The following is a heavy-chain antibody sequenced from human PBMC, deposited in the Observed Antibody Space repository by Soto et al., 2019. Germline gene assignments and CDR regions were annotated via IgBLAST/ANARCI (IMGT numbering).Heavy chain of an antibody. V-gene: IGHV4-30-4*08. D-gene: IGHD3-9*01. CDR1: GGSITSDDYS. CDR2: IYYSGST. CDR3: ARDHYVYDILTGYGYYYGMDV. J-gene: IGHJ6*02. Sequence: SETLSLTCTVSGGSITSDDYSWSWIRQPPGKGLEWIGYIYYSGSTYYNPSLKSRVTISVDTSKNQFSLKLSSVTAADTAVYYCARDHYVYDILTGYGYYYGMDVWGQGTTVTVSS.